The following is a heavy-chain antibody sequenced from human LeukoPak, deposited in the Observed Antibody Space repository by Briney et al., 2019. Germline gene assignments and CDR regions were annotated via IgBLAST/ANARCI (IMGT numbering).Heavy chain of an antibody. CDR1: GGSISGYY. CDR3: ARASYSYDINGWVPFDY. CDR2: IYYSGST. D-gene: IGHD3-22*01. Sequence: SETLSLTCTVSGGSISGYYWSWIRQPPGKGLEWIGYIYYSGSTNYNPSLKSRVTISVDTSKNQFSLNLSSVTAADTAVYYCARASYSYDINGWVPFDYWGQGTLVTVSS. V-gene: IGHV4-59*08. J-gene: IGHJ4*02.